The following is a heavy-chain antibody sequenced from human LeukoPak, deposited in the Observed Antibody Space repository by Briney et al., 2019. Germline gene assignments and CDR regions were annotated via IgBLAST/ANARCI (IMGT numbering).Heavy chain of an antibody. V-gene: IGHV3-30*04. CDR2: ISSAGSNK. Sequence: GGSLRLSCAASGFTFSSFSMHWVPQAPGKGLEWVAVISSAGSNKYYADSVKGRFTISRDNSKTTLYLQMNSLRAEDSAVYYCAKDHADSEITAYYYYYGMDFWGQGTTVTVSS. D-gene: IGHD3-16*01. J-gene: IGHJ6*02. CDR1: GFTFSSFS. CDR3: AKDHADSEITAYYYYYGMDF.